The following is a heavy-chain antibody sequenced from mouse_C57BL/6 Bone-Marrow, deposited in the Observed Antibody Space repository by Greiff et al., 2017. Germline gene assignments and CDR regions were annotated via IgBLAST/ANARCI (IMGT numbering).Heavy chain of an antibody. CDR1: GFSLTSYG. J-gene: IGHJ2*01. V-gene: IGHV2-2*01. Sequence: VKLVESGPGLVQPSQSLSIPCTVSGFSLTSYGVHWVRQSPGKGLEWLGVIWSGGSTDYNAAFISRLSISKDNSKSQVFFKMNSLQADDTAIYYCARNALRGYGYFDYWGQGTTLTVSS. D-gene: IGHD2-2*01. CDR3: ARNALRGYGYFDY. CDR2: IWSGGST.